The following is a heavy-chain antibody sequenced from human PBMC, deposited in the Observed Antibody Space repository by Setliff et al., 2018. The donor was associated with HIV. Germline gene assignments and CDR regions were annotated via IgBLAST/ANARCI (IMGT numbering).Heavy chain of an antibody. CDR1: GYTLTDLS. CDR3: RGIPRGTVFGVVGYFDY. V-gene: IGHV1-24*01. Sequence: ASVKVSCKVSGYTLTDLSIHWVRQAPGKGLEWMGGFDPEHDKTIYAQKFQGRVTMTEDTSTDTAYMQLNSLRSEDTAIYCARGIPRGTVFGVVGYFDYWGQGTPVTVSS. J-gene: IGHJ4*02. D-gene: IGHD3-3*01. CDR2: FDPEHDKT.